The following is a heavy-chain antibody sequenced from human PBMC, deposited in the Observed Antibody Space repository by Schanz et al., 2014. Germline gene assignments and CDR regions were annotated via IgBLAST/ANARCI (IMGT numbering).Heavy chain of an antibody. Sequence: VQLLESGGGLVQPGGSLRLSCAASGFTFSDYYMSWIRQAPGKGLEWVSYISSSSSYTNYADSVKGRFTISRDNPKNSLCLQMNSLRAEDTALYYCARVLGGDEGLDQWGQGTLVTVSS. CDR2: ISSSSSYT. V-gene: IGHV3-11*06. D-gene: IGHD4-17*01. CDR3: ARVLGGDEGLDQ. CDR1: GFTFSDYY. J-gene: IGHJ4*02.